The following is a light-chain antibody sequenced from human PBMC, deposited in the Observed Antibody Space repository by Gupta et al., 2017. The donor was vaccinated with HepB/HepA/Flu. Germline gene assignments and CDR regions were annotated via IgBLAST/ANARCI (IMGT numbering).Light chain of an antibody. CDR1: QSVSSN. J-gene: IGKJ4*01. Sequence: EIVMTQSPATLSVSPGERATLSCRASQSVSSNLAWYQQKPGQAPRLLIYGASTRDTGIPARFSGSGSGREFTLTISSRQSEDFAVYYCQQNNNWPPITFGGGTKVEIK. V-gene: IGKV3-15*01. CDR2: GAS. CDR3: QQNNNWPPIT.